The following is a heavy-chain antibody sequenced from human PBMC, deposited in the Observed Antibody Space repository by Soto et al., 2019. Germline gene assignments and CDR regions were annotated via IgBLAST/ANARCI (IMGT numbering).Heavy chain of an antibody. CDR1: GFTFSSYG. D-gene: IGHD2-21*02. CDR3: AKSAAYIVVVTALDY. CDR2: ISYDGSNK. Sequence: GSLRLSCAASGFTFSSYGMHWVRQAPGKGLEWVAVISYDGSNKYYADSVKGRFTISRDNSKNTLYLQMNSLRAEDTAVYYCAKSAAYIVVVTALDYWGQGTLVTVSS. J-gene: IGHJ4*02. V-gene: IGHV3-30*18.